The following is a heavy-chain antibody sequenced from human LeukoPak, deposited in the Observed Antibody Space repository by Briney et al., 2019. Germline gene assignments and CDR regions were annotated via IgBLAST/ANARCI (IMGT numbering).Heavy chain of an antibody. CDR2: INPSGGST. J-gene: IGHJ5*02. V-gene: IGHV1-46*01. D-gene: IGHD2-2*01. CDR3: ARDWHQLRFDP. CDR1: GYTFTNYY. Sequence: ASVKVSCKASGYTFTNYYIVWVRQAPGQGLEWMGVINPSGGSTSYAQKFQGRVTMTTDTSTSTAYMELRSLRSDDTAVYYCARDWHQLRFDPWGQGTLVTVSS.